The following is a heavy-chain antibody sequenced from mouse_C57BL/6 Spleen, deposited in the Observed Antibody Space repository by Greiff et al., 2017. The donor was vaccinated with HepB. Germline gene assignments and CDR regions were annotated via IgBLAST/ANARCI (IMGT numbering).Heavy chain of an antibody. CDR2: IYPGSGST. CDR3: ARRGYGNYSYWYFDV. J-gene: IGHJ1*03. Sequence: QVQLQQPGAELVKPGASVKMSCKASGYTFTSYWITWVKQRPGQGLEWIGDIYPGSGSTNYNEKFKSKATLTVDTSSSTAYMQLSSLTSEDSAVYYCARRGYGNYSYWYFDVWGTGTTGTVSS. D-gene: IGHD2-10*02. V-gene: IGHV1-55*01. CDR1: GYTFTSYW.